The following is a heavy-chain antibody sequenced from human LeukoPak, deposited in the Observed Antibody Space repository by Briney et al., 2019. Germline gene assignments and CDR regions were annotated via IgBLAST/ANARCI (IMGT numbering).Heavy chain of an antibody. CDR1: GFTVSNNY. Sequence: GGSLRLSCAASGFTVSNNYISWVRQAPGKGLEWVSVIYSGGYTNYADSVKGRFTISRDNSKNTLYLQMNSLRVEDTAIYYCAREVGSGSYWIPSWFDPRGQGSLVTVSS. J-gene: IGHJ5*02. CDR3: AREVGSGSYWIPSWFDP. CDR2: IYSGGYT. V-gene: IGHV3-53*01. D-gene: IGHD3-10*01.